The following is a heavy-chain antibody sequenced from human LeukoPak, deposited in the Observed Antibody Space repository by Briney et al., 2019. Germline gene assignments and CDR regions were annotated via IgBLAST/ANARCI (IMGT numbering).Heavy chain of an antibody. CDR2: ISGSGGST. J-gene: IGHJ4*02. D-gene: IGHD4-23*01. V-gene: IGHV3-23*01. CDR3: AKNDYGGSPVAIDY. CDR1: GFTFSSYA. Sequence: GGSLRLSCAASGFTFSSYAMSWVRQAPGKGLEWVSAISGSGGSTYYADSVKGRFTISRDNSKNTLYLQMNSLRAEDTAVYYSAKNDYGGSPVAIDYWGQGALVTVSS.